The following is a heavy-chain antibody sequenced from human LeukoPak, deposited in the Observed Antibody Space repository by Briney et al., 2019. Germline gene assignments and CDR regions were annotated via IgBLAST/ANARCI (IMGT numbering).Heavy chain of an antibody. CDR3: ARDDSNYVNYYYGMDV. D-gene: IGHD4-11*01. CDR2: IYSGGST. J-gene: IGHJ6*02. V-gene: IGHV3-53*05. Sequence: GGSLRLSCAASGFTVSSNYMSWVRQAPGKGLEWVSVIYSGGSTYYADSVKGRFTISRDNSKNTLYLQMNSLRAEDTAVYYCARDDSNYVNYYYGMDVWGQGTTVTVSS. CDR1: GFTVSSNY.